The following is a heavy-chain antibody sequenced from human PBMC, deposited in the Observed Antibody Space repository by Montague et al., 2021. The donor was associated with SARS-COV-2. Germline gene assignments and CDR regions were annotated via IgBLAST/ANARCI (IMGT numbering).Heavy chain of an antibody. J-gene: IGHJ4*02. D-gene: IGHD3-9*01. CDR1: GFTFSSSA. Sequence: SLRLSCAASGFTFSSSAMIWVRQAPGKGLQWVSVIYSGGSSTYYADSVKGRFTISRDNSKNTLYLEMNSLRAEDTAVYYCVKVTYYDIFTGSIPFRYYFDYWGQGTLVTVSS. CDR2: IYSGGSST. V-gene: IGHV3-23*03. CDR3: VKVTYYDIFTGSIPFRYYFDY.